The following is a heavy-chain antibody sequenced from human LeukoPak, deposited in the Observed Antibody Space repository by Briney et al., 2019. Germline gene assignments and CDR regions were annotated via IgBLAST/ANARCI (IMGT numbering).Heavy chain of an antibody. CDR1: GCTFSNYG. V-gene: IGHV3-30*18. CDR3: AKEITQYTSNWYWVN. J-gene: IGHJ4*02. Sequence: PGRSLRLSCAASGCTFSNYGLHWLGQSPGRGLEGVAVVSYEGRTQHYADAVKGRFTISRDNSKNTLFLQMNSLRAEDTAVYYCAKEITQYTSNWYWVNWGQGTLVSVSS. CDR2: VSYEGRTQ. D-gene: IGHD6-13*01.